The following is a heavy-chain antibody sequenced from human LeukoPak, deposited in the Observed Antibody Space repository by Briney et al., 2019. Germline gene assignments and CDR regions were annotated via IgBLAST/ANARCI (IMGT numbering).Heavy chain of an antibody. CDR3: ARASGYYYYMDV. D-gene: IGHD3-3*01. J-gene: IGHJ6*03. CDR2: IYYSGST. CDR1: GGSISSYH. Sequence: SETLSLTCTASGGSISSYHWSWIRQPPGKGLEWIGYIYYSGSTNYNPSLKSRVTISVDTSKNQFSLKLSSVTAADTAVYYCARASGYYYYMDVWGKGTTVTVSS. V-gene: IGHV4-59*01.